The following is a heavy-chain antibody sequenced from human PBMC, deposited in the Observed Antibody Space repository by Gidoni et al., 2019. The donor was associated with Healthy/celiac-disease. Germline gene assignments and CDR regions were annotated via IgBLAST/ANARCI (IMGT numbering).Heavy chain of an antibody. CDR2: IIPIFGTA. D-gene: IGHD4-17*01. Sequence: QVQLVQSGAEVKQPGSSVTVSCKASGGTFSSYAISWVRQAPGQGLEWMGGIIPIFGTANYAQKFQGRVTITADESTSTAYMELSSLRSEDTAVYYCARDLSSTSDYGDRRGYYYYGMDVWGQGTTVTVSS. V-gene: IGHV1-69*01. CDR1: GGTFSSYA. J-gene: IGHJ6*02. CDR3: ARDLSSTSDYGDRRGYYYYGMDV.